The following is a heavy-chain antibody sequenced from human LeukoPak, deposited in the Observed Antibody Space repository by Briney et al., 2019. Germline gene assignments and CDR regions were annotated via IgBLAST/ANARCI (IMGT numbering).Heavy chain of an antibody. Sequence: GGSLRLSCAASGLTFSSYGMSWVRQAPGKGLEWVSAIAGSGDATYYADSVKGRLTISRDNSKNTLYLQMNSLIAEDTAVYFCAKKMFGGSAFDYWGQGTLVTVSS. CDR2: IAGSGDAT. CDR1: GLTFSSYG. V-gene: IGHV3-23*01. D-gene: IGHD3-3*01. CDR3: AKKMFGGSAFDY. J-gene: IGHJ4*02.